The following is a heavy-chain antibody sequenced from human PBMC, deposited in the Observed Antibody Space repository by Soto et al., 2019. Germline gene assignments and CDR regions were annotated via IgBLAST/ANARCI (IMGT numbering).Heavy chain of an antibody. CDR3: ARQQLLPFYYALDV. J-gene: IGHJ6*02. Sequence: SETLSLTCTVSGGSISGYYWSWIRQSPGKGLEYIGYIYYRGSTNYNPPLKSRVTMSVDASRNQFSLKANSVTAADTAVYYCARQQLLPFYYALDVWGQGTTVTVSS. CDR2: IYYRGST. CDR1: GGSISGYY. V-gene: IGHV4-59*01. D-gene: IGHD6-13*01.